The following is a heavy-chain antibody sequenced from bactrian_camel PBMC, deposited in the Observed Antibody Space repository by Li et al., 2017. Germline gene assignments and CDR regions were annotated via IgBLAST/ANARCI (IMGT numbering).Heavy chain of an antibody. CDR3: AIDTLNRAYTGWSQARLYNI. CDR2: IDSDGKA. CDR1: GYEYSSLC. D-gene: IGHD8*01. J-gene: IGHJ4*01. Sequence: HVQLVESGGGSVQAGGSLTLSCKVSGYEYSSLCMGWFRQVPEKEREAVAVIDSDGKATYGDPVKDRFTISQVQEYAKTTIHLQMNSLKTEDTAMYYCAIDTLNRAYTGWSQARLYNIWGQGTQVTVS. V-gene: IGHV3S53*01.